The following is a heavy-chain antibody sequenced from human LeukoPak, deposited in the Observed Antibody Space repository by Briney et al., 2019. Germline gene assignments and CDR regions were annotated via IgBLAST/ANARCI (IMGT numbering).Heavy chain of an antibody. CDR2: ISSSGSTI. V-gene: IGHV3-11*01. J-gene: IGHJ4*02. Sequence: GGSLRLSCAASGFTFSDNYMSWIRQAPGKGLEWVSYISSSGSTIYYADSVKGRFTISRDNAKNSLYLQMNSLRAEDTAVYYCARDRVGATDYFDYWGQGTLVTVSS. CDR3: ARDRVGATDYFDY. CDR1: GFTFSDNY. D-gene: IGHD1-26*01.